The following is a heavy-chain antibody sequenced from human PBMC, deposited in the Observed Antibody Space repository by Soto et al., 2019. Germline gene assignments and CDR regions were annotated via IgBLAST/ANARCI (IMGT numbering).Heavy chain of an antibody. D-gene: IGHD6-19*01. CDR1: GCRFSIYP. CDR3: ARVAVAEPSDS. J-gene: IGHJ4*02. V-gene: IGHV3-21*01. CDR2: ISSSSTYT. Sequence: PGGSLRLSCAGFGCRFSIYPMNWVRQAPGKGLEWVASISSSSTYTNYADSVKGRFTISRDNAKSSLFLQMNSLRGEDTAVYYCARVAVAEPSDSWGQGTPVTVSS.